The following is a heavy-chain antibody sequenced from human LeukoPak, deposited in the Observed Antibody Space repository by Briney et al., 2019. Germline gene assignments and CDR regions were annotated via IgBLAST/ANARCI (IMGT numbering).Heavy chain of an antibody. V-gene: IGHV1-69*05. D-gene: IGHD3-3*01. J-gene: IGHJ6*03. Sequence: ASVKVSCKASGGTFSSYAISWVRQAPGQGLEWMGGIIPIFGTANYAQKFQGRVTITTDESTSTAYMELSSLRSEDTAVYYCAGGGERLRFLEWPYYYMDVWGKGTTVTVSS. CDR1: GGTFSSYA. CDR2: IIPIFGTA. CDR3: AGGGERLRFLEWPYYYMDV.